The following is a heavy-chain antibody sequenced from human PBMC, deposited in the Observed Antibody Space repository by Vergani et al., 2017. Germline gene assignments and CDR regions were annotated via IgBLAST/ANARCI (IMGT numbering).Heavy chain of an antibody. Sequence: QLQLQESGPGLVKPSETLSLTCTVSGGSISSSSYYWGWIRQPPGKGLEWIGSIYYSGSTYYNPSLKSRVTISVDTSKNQFSLKLGSVTAADTAVYYCARPLGFGVVIKWGQGTLVTVSS. CDR2: IYYSGST. V-gene: IGHV4-39*01. D-gene: IGHD3-3*01. CDR3: ARPLGFGVVIK. CDR1: GGSISSSSYY. J-gene: IGHJ4*02.